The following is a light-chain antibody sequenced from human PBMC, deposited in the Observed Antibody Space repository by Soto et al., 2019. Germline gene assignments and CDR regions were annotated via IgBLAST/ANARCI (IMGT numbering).Light chain of an antibody. Sequence: EIVLTQSPGTLSLSPGERATLSCRASQSVSSSYLAWYQQKPGQAPRLLIHGASSSATGIPDRFSGSGSGTDYTLIISRLEPEDFAVYYCQQYGSSPRTFGQGTKVDIK. CDR2: GAS. CDR1: QSVSSSY. J-gene: IGKJ1*01. CDR3: QQYGSSPRT. V-gene: IGKV3-20*01.